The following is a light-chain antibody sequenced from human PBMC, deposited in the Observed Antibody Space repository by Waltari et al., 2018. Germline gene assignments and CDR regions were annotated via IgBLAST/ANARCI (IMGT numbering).Light chain of an antibody. V-gene: IGLV2-18*01. CDR1: SSDFGSYNR. CDR2: DVR. CDR3: SLYTSSSTWV. Sequence: QSALTQPPSVSGSPGQSVTISCTVTSSDFGSYNRVSWYQQPPGTAPTLHFYDVRDRPSGVPARFSGSKSVNTASLTISGLQTEDEADYYCSLYTSSSTWVFGGGTKLTVL. J-gene: IGLJ3*02.